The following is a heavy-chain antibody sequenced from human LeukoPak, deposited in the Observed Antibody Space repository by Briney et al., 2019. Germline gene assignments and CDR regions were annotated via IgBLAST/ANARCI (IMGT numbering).Heavy chain of an antibody. CDR2: IYPGDSDT. D-gene: IGHD6-13*01. CDR1: GYSFTSYW. CDR3: ARRGRRGSSFYYFDY. V-gene: IGHV5-51*01. J-gene: IGHJ4*02. Sequence: GESLKISCKGSGYSFTSYWIGWVRQMPGKGLEWIGIIYPGDSDTRYSPSFQGQVTISADKSISTAYLQWSSLKASDTAMYYCARRGRRGSSFYYFDYWGQGTLVTVSS.